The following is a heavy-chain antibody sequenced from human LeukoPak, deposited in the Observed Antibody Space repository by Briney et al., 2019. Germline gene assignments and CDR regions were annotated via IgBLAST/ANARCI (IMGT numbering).Heavy chain of an antibody. D-gene: IGHD3-22*01. CDR2: ISTGGGTI. Sequence: GGSLRLSCAASGFTFRDSNMTWIRQAPGKGLEWVSSISTGGGTIYYSDSVKGRFTNSRDNAQNSLYLQMNSLRAEDTAVYYCARETYYYESSDYYSPGGFDFWGRGALVTVSS. CDR3: ARETYYYESSDYYSPGGFDF. J-gene: IGHJ4*02. CDR1: GFTFRDSN. V-gene: IGHV3-11*01.